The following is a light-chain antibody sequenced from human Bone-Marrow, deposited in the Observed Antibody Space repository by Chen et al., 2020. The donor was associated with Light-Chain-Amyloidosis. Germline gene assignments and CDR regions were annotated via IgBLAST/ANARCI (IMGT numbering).Light chain of an antibody. CDR2: RAS. J-gene: IGKJ4*01. V-gene: IGKV3-20*01. Sequence: EIVLTQSPGTLSLSPGERATLSCRASQSVTSSYLAWYQQKPGQAPSLLIYRASNRATGVPDRFSGSGSGTDFTLTISRLEPGDFAVYYCQQYGSSPLTFGGGTKVEIK. CDR3: QQYGSSPLT. CDR1: QSVTSSY.